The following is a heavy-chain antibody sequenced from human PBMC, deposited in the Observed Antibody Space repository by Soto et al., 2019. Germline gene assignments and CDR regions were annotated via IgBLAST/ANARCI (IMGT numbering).Heavy chain of an antibody. D-gene: IGHD3-10*01. J-gene: IGHJ4*02. V-gene: IGHV5-51*01. Sequence: GESLKISCKASGYSFNNYWIGWMRQMPGKGLEWMGIIYPGDSDTRYSPSFQGQVTISVDKSINTAYLQWSSLKASDTAMYFCARRRFGESRGFDYWGQGTLVTVSS. CDR1: GYSFNNYW. CDR3: ARRRFGESRGFDY. CDR2: IYPGDSDT.